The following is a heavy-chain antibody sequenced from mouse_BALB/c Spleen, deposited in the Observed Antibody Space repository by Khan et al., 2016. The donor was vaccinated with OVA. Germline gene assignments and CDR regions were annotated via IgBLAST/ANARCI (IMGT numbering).Heavy chain of an antibody. J-gene: IGHJ1*01. CDR2: INTYTGEP. Sequence: QIQLVQSGPELKKPGETVKISCKASGYTFTNYGMNWVKQAQGKGLKWMGWINTYTGEPTYTDDFKGRVAFSLETSASTAYMQINNLKNEDVATYFCARGASYWYFDVWGAGTTVTVSS. V-gene: IGHV9-1*02. CDR3: ARGASYWYFDV. CDR1: GYTFTNYG.